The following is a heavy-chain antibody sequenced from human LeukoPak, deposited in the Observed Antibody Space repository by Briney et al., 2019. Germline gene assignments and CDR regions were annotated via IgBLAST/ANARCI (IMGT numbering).Heavy chain of an antibody. Sequence: SETLSLTCTVSGGSIRSSGHYWTWIRQHPEKGLEWIGYISHSGNTYYNPSLKTRISISLGTSSNHFSLRLSSVTAADTAVYYCARARDVWGGGCPEVANWFDPWGQGTLVTVSS. CDR1: GGSIRSSGHY. CDR3: ARARDVWGGGCPEVANWFDP. CDR2: ISHSGNT. J-gene: IGHJ5*02. V-gene: IGHV4-31*03. D-gene: IGHD2-21*02.